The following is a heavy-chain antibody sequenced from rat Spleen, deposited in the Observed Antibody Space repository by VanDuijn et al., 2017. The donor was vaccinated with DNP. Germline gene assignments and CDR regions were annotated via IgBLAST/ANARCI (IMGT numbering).Heavy chain of an antibody. Sequence: EVQLVESGGGLVQPGRSLKLSCVVSGMIFSDYNMAWVRQAPTRGLEWVASISPSGDNTYYRDSVKGRFTVSRDNAESTLYLQMNSLRSEDMATYYCVRWNSGHFDYWGQGVMVTVSS. V-gene: IGHV5-25*01. J-gene: IGHJ2*01. CDR3: VRWNSGHFDY. CDR2: ISPSGDNT. D-gene: IGHD4-3*01. CDR1: GMIFSDYN.